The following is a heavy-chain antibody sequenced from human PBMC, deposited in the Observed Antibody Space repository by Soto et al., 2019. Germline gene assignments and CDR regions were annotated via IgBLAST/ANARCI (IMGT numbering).Heavy chain of an antibody. D-gene: IGHD3-22*01. CDR3: ARQPYDSSGYYYGA. J-gene: IGHJ5*02. Sequence: QLQLQESGPGLVKPSETLSLTCTVSAGSISRSNYYWGWIRKPPGKGLEWIGSMYSLGKTYYNPSLKSRVTISVDTSTNQFSLKLTSVTAADTAVYYCARQPYDSSGYYYGAWGQGTLVTVSS. CDR2: MYSLGKT. CDR1: AGSISRSNYY. V-gene: IGHV4-39*01.